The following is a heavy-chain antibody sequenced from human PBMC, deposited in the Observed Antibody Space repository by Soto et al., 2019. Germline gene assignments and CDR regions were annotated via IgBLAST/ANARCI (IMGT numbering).Heavy chain of an antibody. J-gene: IGHJ4*02. V-gene: IGHV3-9*01. CDR3: TKARTSSGTPRFDF. D-gene: IGHD3-10*01. Sequence: EVQLVESGGGLVHPGRSLRLSCAASGFTFDDYAIHWVRQAPGKGLEWVSGISWNGGSIDYADSVKGRFTIYRDNAKNSLYLQMNCLSSEDTALYYCTKARTSSGTPRFDFWGQGTPVTFSS. CDR2: ISWNGGSI. CDR1: GFTFDDYA.